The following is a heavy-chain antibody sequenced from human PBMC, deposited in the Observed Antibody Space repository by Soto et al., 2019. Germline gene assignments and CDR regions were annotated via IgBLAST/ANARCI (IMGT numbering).Heavy chain of an antibody. Sequence: SVKVSCKASGGTFSSYAISWVRQAPGQGLEWMGGIIPIFGTANYAQKFQGRVTITADESTSTAYMELSSLRSEDTAVYYCARGVRSYYYYYGMDVWGQGTTVTVSS. V-gene: IGHV1-69*13. CDR1: GGTFSSYA. CDR3: ARGVRSYYYYYGMDV. D-gene: IGHD2-15*01. CDR2: IIPIFGTA. J-gene: IGHJ6*02.